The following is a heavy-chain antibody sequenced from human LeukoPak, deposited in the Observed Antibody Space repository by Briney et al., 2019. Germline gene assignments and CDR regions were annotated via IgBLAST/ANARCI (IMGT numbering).Heavy chain of an antibody. J-gene: IGHJ4*01. D-gene: IGHD2-15*01. CDR3: ARDPDSGPDL. V-gene: IGHV1-2*02. CDR1: GYNFAHYH. Sequence: GASVKVSCKASGYNFAHYHTHWVRQAPGQGLEWMGSLNPNTGDTLLAQKFQGRVTMTRDTSITVGYMELSSLAFDDTGVYYCARDPDSGPDLWGHGTLVTVAS. CDR2: LNPNTGDT.